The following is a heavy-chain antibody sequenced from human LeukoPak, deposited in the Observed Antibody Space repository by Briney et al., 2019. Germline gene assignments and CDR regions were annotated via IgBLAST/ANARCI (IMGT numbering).Heavy chain of an antibody. V-gene: IGHV1-2*06. CDR3: ARARYSDSSGYYFDY. J-gene: IGHJ4*02. D-gene: IGHD3-22*01. CDR2: INPNSGDT. Sequence: GASVKVSCKASGYTLTGYYVHWVRQAPGQGLEWMGRINPNSGDTNYGEQFQGRVTMTRDTSVSTAYMELSRLRSDDTAVYYCARARYSDSSGYYFDYWGQGTLVTVSS. CDR1: GYTLTGYY.